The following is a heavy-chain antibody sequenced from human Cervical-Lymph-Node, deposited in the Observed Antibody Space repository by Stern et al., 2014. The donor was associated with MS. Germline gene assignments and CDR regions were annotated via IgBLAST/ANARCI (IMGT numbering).Heavy chain of an antibody. D-gene: IGHD6-13*01. CDR2: IHPGNGDA. Sequence: QVQLVQSGAEVKKPGASVKVSCKASGYTFTNYALHWVRQAPGQRPEWMGWIHPGNGDAKYSQNFQDRVTITRDTSANTVYMELCSLRVEDTAMYYCARGYSTTYLDYWGQGTLVTVSS. V-gene: IGHV1-3*01. J-gene: IGHJ4*02. CDR3: ARGYSTTYLDY. CDR1: GYTFTNYA.